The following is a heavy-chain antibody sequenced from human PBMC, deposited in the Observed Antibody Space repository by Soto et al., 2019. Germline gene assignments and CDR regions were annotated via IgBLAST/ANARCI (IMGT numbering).Heavy chain of an antibody. CDR1: GGTCSSYA. J-gene: IGHJ5*02. Sequence: QVPLVQSGVEVKKPGSLLTVSCKASGGTCSSYAIHWVRQAPGQGLEWMGGIIPMYGPAKYAQRFQGRVTITADESTTTVYMELTSLTSQDTAVYYCARVTSMVRGVIDNWFDPWGHGTLVTVSS. CDR2: IIPMYGPA. CDR3: ARVTSMVRGVIDNWFDP. D-gene: IGHD3-10*01. V-gene: IGHV1-69*01.